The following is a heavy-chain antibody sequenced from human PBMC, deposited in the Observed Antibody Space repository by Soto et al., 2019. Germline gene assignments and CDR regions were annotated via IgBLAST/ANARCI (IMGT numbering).Heavy chain of an antibody. V-gene: IGHV4-39*01. D-gene: IGHD3-22*01. Sequence: SETLSLTCSVSGDSISNSRFYWAWIRQPPGEGLEWIGSIYHTGNAYYNPSLKSRVTISVDTSKNQFSLKLTSVTAADAALYYCARDFFDSSDYTTNWFDPWGQXTLVTVS. J-gene: IGHJ5*02. CDR3: ARDFFDSSDYTTNWFDP. CDR2: IYHTGNA. CDR1: GDSISNSRFY.